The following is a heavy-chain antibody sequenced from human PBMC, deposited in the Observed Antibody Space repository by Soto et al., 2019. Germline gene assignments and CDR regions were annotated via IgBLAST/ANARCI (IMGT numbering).Heavy chain of an antibody. CDR2: AYTTGGT. CDR3: GSGCSGGLFDP. D-gene: IGHD2-15*01. Sequence: SETLSLTCSVSGDSMNSRNSLWGWIRQPPGKGLEFIGSAYTTGGTSYNPSLKSRDTITVDTSKNQFSLKVTSVTAVDTAVYYCGSGCSGGLFDPWDQGTMVTVCS. V-gene: IGHV4-39*01. CDR1: GDSMNSRNSL. J-gene: IGHJ5*02.